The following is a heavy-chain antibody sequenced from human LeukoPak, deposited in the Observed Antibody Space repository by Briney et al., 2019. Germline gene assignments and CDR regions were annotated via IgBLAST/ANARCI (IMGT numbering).Heavy chain of an antibody. CDR1: GGSISSYY. Sequence: SETLSPTSTVSGGSISSYYWSWIRQPPGKGLEWIGYISYSGSTNSNPSLKSRVTISLDTSKNQFSLKLSSVTAADTAVYYCAGHHPRNTVDFWGQGTLVTVSS. D-gene: IGHD2/OR15-2a*01. CDR3: AGHHPRNTVDF. J-gene: IGHJ4*02. CDR2: ISYSGST. V-gene: IGHV4-59*08.